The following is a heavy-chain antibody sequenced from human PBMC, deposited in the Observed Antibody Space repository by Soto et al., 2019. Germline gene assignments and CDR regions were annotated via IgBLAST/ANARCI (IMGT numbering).Heavy chain of an antibody. CDR3: ASSDYYDSSGYSDY. J-gene: IGHJ4*02. V-gene: IGHV3-30*03. CDR1: GFTFSSYG. CDR2: ISYDGSNE. D-gene: IGHD3-22*01. Sequence: GGSLRLSCAASGFTFSSYGMHWVRQAPGKGLEWVAVISYDGSNEYYADSVKGRFTISRDNSKNTLYLQINSLRAEDTAVFYCASSDYYDSSGYSDYCGQGTLVTVSS.